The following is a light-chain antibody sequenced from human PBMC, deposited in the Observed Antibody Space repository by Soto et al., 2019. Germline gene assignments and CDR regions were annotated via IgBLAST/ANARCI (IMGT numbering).Light chain of an antibody. Sequence: EIVLTQAPATLSLSPGERATVSCRASQIVDSKLAWYQQKPGQAPRLLIYGASTRATGIPARFSGSGSGREFTLTISRLEPEDFAVYYCQQYGSSPVTFGQGTKVDNK. J-gene: IGKJ1*01. V-gene: IGKV3-20*01. CDR3: QQYGSSPVT. CDR2: GAS. CDR1: QIVDSK.